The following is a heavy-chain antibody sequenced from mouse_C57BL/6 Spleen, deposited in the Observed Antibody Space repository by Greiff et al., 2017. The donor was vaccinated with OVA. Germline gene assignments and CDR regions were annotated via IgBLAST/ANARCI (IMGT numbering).Heavy chain of an antibody. J-gene: IGHJ1*03. CDR1: GYTFTSYG. V-gene: IGHV1-81*01. CDR2: IYPRSGNT. D-gene: IGHD1-1*01. Sequence: VKLQESGAELARPGASVKLSCKASGYTFTSYGISWVKQRTGQGLEWIGEIYPRSGNTYYNEKFKGKATLTADKSSSTAYMELRSLTSEDSAVYFCAREGITTVVDFDVWGTGTTVTVSS. CDR3: AREGITTVVDFDV.